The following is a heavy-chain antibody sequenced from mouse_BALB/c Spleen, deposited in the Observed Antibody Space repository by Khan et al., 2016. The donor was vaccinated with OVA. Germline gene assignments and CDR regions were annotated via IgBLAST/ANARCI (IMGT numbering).Heavy chain of an antibody. V-gene: IGHV3-5*02. CDR1: GISITSGNYR. CDR3: ARDYGSRYWYFDV. D-gene: IGHD1-1*01. CDR2: IYYSGTV. Sequence: VQLQQSGPGLVKPSQTVSLTCTVTGISITSGNYRWSWIRQFPGNKLEWIGNIYYSGTVTYNPSLTSRTTITRATSKNQFFLAMNSLTAEDTATCYCARDYGSRYWYFDVWGAGTTVTVSS. J-gene: IGHJ1*01.